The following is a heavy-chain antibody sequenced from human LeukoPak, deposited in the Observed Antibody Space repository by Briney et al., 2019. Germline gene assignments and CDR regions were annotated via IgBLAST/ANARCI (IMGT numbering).Heavy chain of an antibody. Sequence: GGSLRLSCAASGFTFSSYAMHWVRQAPGKGLEWVAVISYDGSNKYYADSVKGRFTISRDNSKNTLYLQMNSLGAEDTAVYYCARDLGFGELLDWGQGTLVTVSS. CDR1: GFTFSSYA. J-gene: IGHJ4*02. D-gene: IGHD3-10*01. V-gene: IGHV3-30-3*01. CDR2: ISYDGSNK. CDR3: ARDLGFGELLD.